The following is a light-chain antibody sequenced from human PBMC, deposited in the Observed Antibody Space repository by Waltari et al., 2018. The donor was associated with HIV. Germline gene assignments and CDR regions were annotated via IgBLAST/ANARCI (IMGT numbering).Light chain of an antibody. CDR2: SPN. CDR3: ATWDDTLNGVI. CDR1: SSNIGTNS. J-gene: IGLJ2*01. V-gene: IGLV1-44*01. Sequence: QSVLTQPPSASGTPGQRVPIPCSGGSSNIGTNSVHWYQQLPGTAPRLLLYSPNQRPSRVPDRFSGSKSGTSASLAISGLQSEDEADYYCATWDDTLNGVIFGGGTKLTVL.